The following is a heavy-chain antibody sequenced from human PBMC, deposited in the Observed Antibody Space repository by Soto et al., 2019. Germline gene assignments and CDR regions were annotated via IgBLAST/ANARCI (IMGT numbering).Heavy chain of an antibody. CDR3: ARDRSSSWSRNNHYYYGMDV. CDR1: GGSISSYY. J-gene: IGHJ6*02. D-gene: IGHD6-13*01. V-gene: IGHV4-4*07. CDR2: IYTSGST. Sequence: SETLSLTCTVSGGSISSYYWSWIRQPAGKGLEWIGRIYTSGSTNYNPSLKSRVTMSVDTSKNQFSLKLSSVTAADTAVYYYARDRSSSWSRNNHYYYGMDVWGQGTTVTVSS.